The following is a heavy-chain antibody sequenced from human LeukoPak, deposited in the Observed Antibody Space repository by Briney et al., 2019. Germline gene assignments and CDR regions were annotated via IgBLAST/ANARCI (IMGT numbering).Heavy chain of an antibody. D-gene: IGHD1-20*01. J-gene: IGHJ4*02. CDR2: IYYSGST. Sequence: SETLSLTCTVSGGSISSGGYYWSWIRQPPGKGLEWIGYIYYSGSTYYNPSLKSRVTISVDTSKNQFSLKLSSVTAADTAVYYCAGGLTGTHWGHFDYWGQGTLVTVSS. CDR1: GGSISSGGYY. CDR3: AGGLTGTHWGHFDY. V-gene: IGHV4-31*03.